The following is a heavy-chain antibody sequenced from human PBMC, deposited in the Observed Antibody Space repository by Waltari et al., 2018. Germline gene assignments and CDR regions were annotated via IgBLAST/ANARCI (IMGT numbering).Heavy chain of an antibody. J-gene: IGHJ4*02. D-gene: IGHD5-18*01. CDR3: ARASIFRDTGNTFDS. V-gene: IGHV3-23*01. CDR2: ISGSGGST. Sequence: EVQLLESGGGLVQPGGSLRLSCAASGFTFSIYAMSWVRQAPGKGLEWVSAISGSGGSTYYADSVKGRFTISRDNAKNTVYLQMNSLSAEDTATYYCARASIFRDTGNTFDSWGQGNLVTVSS. CDR1: GFTFSIYA.